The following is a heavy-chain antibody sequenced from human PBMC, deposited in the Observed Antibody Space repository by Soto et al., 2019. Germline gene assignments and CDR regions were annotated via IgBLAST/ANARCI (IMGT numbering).Heavy chain of an antibody. Sequence: NPSETLSLTCSVSGGSISSSNYYWAWIRQPPGKGLEWIGSIYYIGNTYYNPSLKSRVTMSVDTSKNQFSLKVTSVTAADTAIYYCAREDRTNGYNYDPWGQGILVTVSS. CDR1: GGSISSSNYY. CDR2: IYYIGNT. CDR3: AREDRTNGYNYDP. V-gene: IGHV4-39*01. D-gene: IGHD1-1*01. J-gene: IGHJ5*02.